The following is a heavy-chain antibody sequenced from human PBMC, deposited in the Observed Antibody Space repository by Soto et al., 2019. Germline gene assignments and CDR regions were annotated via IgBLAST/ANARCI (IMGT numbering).Heavy chain of an antibody. Sequence: GASVKVSCNASGGTFSSYAISWVRRAPGQGLEWMGGIIPIFGTANYAQKFQGRVTITAGKSTSTAYMELSSLRSEDTAVYYCARDLLFCSGGSCPPWDGMDVWGQGTTVTVS. CDR2: IIPIFGTA. CDR3: ARDLLFCSGGSCPPWDGMDV. CDR1: GGTFSSYA. J-gene: IGHJ6*02. D-gene: IGHD2-15*01. V-gene: IGHV1-69*06.